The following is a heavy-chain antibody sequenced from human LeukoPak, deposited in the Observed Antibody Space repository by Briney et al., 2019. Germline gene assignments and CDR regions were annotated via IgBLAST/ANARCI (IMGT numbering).Heavy chain of an antibody. CDR3: RVTTDVDYYYYGMDV. V-gene: IGHV1-2*02. CDR2: INPNSGGT. Sequence: GASVKVSCKASGYTFTSYGISWVRQAPGQGLEWMGWINPNSGGTNYAQKFQGRVTMTRGTSISTAYMELSRLRSDDTAVYYCRVTTDVDYYYYGMDVWGQGTTVTVSS. D-gene: IGHD4-17*01. J-gene: IGHJ6*02. CDR1: GYTFTSYG.